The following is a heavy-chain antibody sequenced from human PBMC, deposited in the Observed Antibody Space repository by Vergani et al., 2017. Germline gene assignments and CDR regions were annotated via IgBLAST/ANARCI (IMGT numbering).Heavy chain of an antibody. D-gene: IGHD2-15*01. CDR1: GFTFTNFA. CDR3: ARTRGGGSPPRIYYYGMDV. V-gene: IGHV3-23*04. J-gene: IGHJ6*02. Sequence: EVQLVESGGGLVKPGGSLRLSCAASGFTFTNFAMTWVRQAPGEGLEWVSGISGSGGFTYYADSVKGRFTISRDNSKNTMFLQMNNLRAEDTAVYYCARTRGGGSPPRIYYYGMDVWGQGTTVTVSS. CDR2: ISGSGGFT.